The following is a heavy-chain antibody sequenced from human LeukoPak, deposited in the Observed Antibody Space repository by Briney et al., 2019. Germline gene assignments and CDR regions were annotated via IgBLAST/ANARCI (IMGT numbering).Heavy chain of an antibody. CDR3: ASVNDFRLVY. V-gene: IGHV4-39*07. Sequence: SETLSLTCTVSGGSISSSRYYWGWIRQPPGKGLEWIGSMYYSGSTYYNPSLKSRVTISVDTSKNQFSLKLSSVTAADTAVYYCASVNDFRLVYWGQGTLVTVSS. CDR1: GGSISSSRYY. J-gene: IGHJ4*02. D-gene: IGHD2/OR15-2a*01. CDR2: MYYSGST.